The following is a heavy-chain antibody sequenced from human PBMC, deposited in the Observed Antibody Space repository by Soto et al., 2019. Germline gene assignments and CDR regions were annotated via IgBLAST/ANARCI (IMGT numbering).Heavy chain of an antibody. D-gene: IGHD3-16*01. CDR1: GGSLSSYY. CDR3: ATYEMGGAGRGR. V-gene: IGHV4-59*01. CDR2: IYYRGST. Sequence: ETLSLTCVVSGGSLSSYYWSWIRQPPGKGLEWIGYIYYRGSTNYNPSLKSRVTISVDTSKNQFSLKLSSVTAADTAVYYCATYEMGGAGRGRWGQGTLVTVS. J-gene: IGHJ4*02.